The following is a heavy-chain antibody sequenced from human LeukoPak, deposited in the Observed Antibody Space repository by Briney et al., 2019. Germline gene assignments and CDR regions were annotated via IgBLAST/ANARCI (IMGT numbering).Heavy chain of an antibody. Sequence: SETLSLTCTVSDDSISTYYWSWIRQPPGKGLEWIGYIYYSGITKYNPSLKSRVTMSVDTSKNQFSLKLSSVTAADTAVYYCAKARYANYFDYWGQGTLVTVSS. CDR2: IYYSGIT. J-gene: IGHJ4*02. D-gene: IGHD2-2*01. CDR3: AKARYANYFDY. CDR1: DDSISTYY. V-gene: IGHV4-59*01.